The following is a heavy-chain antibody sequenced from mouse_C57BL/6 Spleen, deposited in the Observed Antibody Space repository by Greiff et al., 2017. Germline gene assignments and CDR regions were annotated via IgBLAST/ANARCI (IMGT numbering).Heavy chain of an antibody. J-gene: IGHJ3*01. Sequence: ESGPGLVKPSQSLSLTCSVTGYYITSGYYWNWIRQFPGNKLEWMGYISYDGSNNYNPSLKNRISITRDTSKNQFFLKLNSVTTEDTATYYCANYYGSSRAWFAYWGQGTLVTVSA. CDR1: GYYITSGYY. V-gene: IGHV3-6*01. D-gene: IGHD1-1*01. CDR3: ANYYGSSRAWFAY. CDR2: ISYDGSN.